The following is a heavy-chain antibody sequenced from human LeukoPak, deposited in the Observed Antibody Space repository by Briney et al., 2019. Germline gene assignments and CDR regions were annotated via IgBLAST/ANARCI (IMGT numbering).Heavy chain of an antibody. D-gene: IGHD3-10*01. CDR2: IYYSGST. Sequence: SETLSLTCTVSGGSISSYYWSWTRQPPGKGLEWIGYIYYSGSTNYNPSLKSRVTISVDTSKNQFSLKLSSVTAADTAVYYCARDYYGRFDPWGQGTLVTVSS. J-gene: IGHJ5*02. CDR1: GGSISSYY. CDR3: ARDYYGRFDP. V-gene: IGHV4-59*01.